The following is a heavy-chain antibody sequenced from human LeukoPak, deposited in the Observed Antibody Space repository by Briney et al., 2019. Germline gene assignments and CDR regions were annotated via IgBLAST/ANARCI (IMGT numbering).Heavy chain of an antibody. CDR2: IYSGGST. CDR1: GFTVSSNY. V-gene: IGHV3-66*01. D-gene: IGHD1-26*01. Sequence: GGSLRLSCAASGFTVSSNYMSWVRQAPGKGLEWVSVIYSGGSTYYADSVKGRFTISRDNSKNTLYLQMNSLRAEDTAVYYCARDRGGSYSREGLDYWGQGTLVTVSS. J-gene: IGHJ4*02. CDR3: ARDRGGSYSREGLDY.